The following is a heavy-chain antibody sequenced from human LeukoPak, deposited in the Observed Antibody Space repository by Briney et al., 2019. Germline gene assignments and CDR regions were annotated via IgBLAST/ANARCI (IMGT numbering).Heavy chain of an antibody. J-gene: IGHJ4*02. CDR3: ARRTSGAFDF. CDR2: IPSSGDGT. V-gene: IGHV3-23*01. Sequence: GGSLRLSCAASGFTFRNYAMTWVRQAPGKGLEWVSSIPSSGDGTYYADSVKGRFTISRDNSKNMLYLKMNSLRAEDTAVYYCARRTSGAFDFWDQGTLVTVSS. D-gene: IGHD5-12*01. CDR1: GFTFRNYA.